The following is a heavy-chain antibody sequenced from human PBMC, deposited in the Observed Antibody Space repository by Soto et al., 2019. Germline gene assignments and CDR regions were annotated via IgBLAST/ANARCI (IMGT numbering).Heavy chain of an antibody. V-gene: IGHV3-23*01. D-gene: IGHD1-26*01. CDR2: ISGSGGST. J-gene: IGHJ6*02. CDR1: GCNFRSYA. CDR3: GKGGSYYYYYGVDV. Sequence: GGSQRLSCAASGCNFRSYAMSWVRQAPGKGLEWVSAISGSGGSTYYADAVKGRFTISRDNSKSTLYLQMNSLRAEDTAVYYCGKGGSYYYYYGVDVWGQGTTVTVSS.